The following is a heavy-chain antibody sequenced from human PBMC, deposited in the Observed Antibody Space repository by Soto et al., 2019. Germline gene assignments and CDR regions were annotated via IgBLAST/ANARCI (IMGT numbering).Heavy chain of an antibody. CDR2: IIPIFGTV. D-gene: IGHD3-10*01. V-gene: IGHV1-69*01. CDR3: ARERGSGSYYKAGYYYYGTDV. J-gene: IGHJ6*02. CDR1: GGTFSDHA. Sequence: QVQLVQSGAEVKMPGSSVKVSCKASGGTFSDHAISWVRQAPGQGLEWMGGIIPIFGTVNYAQKFQGRVTITADEFTSTAYMELSSLRSEDMAVYYCARERGSGSYYKAGYYYYGTDVWGQGTTVTVS.